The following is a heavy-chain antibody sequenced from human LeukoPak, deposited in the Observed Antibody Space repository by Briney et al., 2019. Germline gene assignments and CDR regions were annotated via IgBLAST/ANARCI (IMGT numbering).Heavy chain of an antibody. V-gene: IGHV4-59*01. D-gene: IGHD6-13*01. CDR2: IYYSGST. J-gene: IGHJ2*01. Sequence: PSETLSLTCTVSGGSISSYYWSWIRQPPGKGLEWIGYIYYSGSTNYSPSLKSRLTISVDTSKNQFSLKLNSVTGADTAVYYCARTYGSSGLGYFDLWGRGTLVTVSS. CDR3: ARTYGSSGLGYFDL. CDR1: GGSISSYY.